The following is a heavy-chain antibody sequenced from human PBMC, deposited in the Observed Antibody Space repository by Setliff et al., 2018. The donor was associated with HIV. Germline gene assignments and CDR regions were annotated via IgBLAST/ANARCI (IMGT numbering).Heavy chain of an antibody. CDR2: INHSGSS. CDR1: GGSIGSGGYS. J-gene: IGHJ3*01. CDR3: ARVQMAYAAFDV. Sequence: SETLSLTCAVSGGSIGSGGYSWSWIRQPPGRGLEWIGKINHSGSSNYNPSLKSRVTLSVDTSKHQFSLKLSSVTAADTAVYYCARVQMAYAAFDVWGQGTMVTVSS. V-gene: IGHV4-30-2*01. D-gene: IGHD4-17*01.